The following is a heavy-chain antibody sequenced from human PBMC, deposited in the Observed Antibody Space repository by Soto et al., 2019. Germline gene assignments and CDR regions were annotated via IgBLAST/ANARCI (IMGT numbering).Heavy chain of an antibody. CDR1: GGFVNSDTHS. Sequence: PSETTSLTCTVSGGFVNSDTHSWSWIRQTPGKRLEWIGFIYSGGSTKNPSLRSRVTMSVDTSKNQFSLKLRSVIVADTSGYHCARFVRSCSATTCSTRADVWGQGITVTVYS. D-gene: IGHD2-2*01. V-gene: IGHV4-61*01. J-gene: IGHJ6*02. CDR2: IYSGGST. CDR3: ARFVRSCSATTCSTRADV.